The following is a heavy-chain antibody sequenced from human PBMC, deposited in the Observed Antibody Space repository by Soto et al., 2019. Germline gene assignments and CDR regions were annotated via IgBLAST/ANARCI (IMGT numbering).Heavy chain of an antibody. CDR1: CFNSGNAW. J-gene: IGHJ3*02. CDR2: IKSKTDGGTT. D-gene: IGHD5-18*01. CDR3: TTDRGYSYGHGAFDI. V-gene: IGHV3-15*07. Sequence: VVLMRVSCTASCFNSGNAWMNWVSQAPGKGLEWVGRIKSKTDGGTTDYAAPVKGRFTISRDDSKNTLYLQMNSLKTEDTAVYYCTTDRGYSYGHGAFDIWGQGTMVTVSS.